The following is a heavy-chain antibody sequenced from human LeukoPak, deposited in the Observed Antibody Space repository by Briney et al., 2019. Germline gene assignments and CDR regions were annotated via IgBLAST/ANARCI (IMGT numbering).Heavy chain of an antibody. CDR2: ISYDGSNK. V-gene: IGHV3-30-3*01. CDR1: GFTFSSYA. D-gene: IGHD6-6*01. CDR3: AREEQLVPFDY. Sequence: GGSLRLSCAASGFTFSSYAMHWVRQAPGKGLEWVAVISYDGSNKYYADSVKGRFTISIDNSRNTLYLQMNSLRAEDTAVYYCAREEQLVPFDYWGQGTLVTVSS. J-gene: IGHJ4*02.